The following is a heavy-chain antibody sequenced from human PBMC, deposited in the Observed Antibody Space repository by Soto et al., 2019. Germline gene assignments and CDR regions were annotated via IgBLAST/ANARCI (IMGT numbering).Heavy chain of an antibody. CDR2: IYSGGST. V-gene: IGHV3-53*02. CDR3: ARRGVDTTRYWYFDL. D-gene: IGHD5-18*01. J-gene: IGHJ2*01. CDR1: GFTVSSNY. Sequence: EVQLVETGGGLIQPGGSLRLSCAASGFTVSSNYMSWVRQAPGKGLEWVSVIYSGGSTYYADPVKGRFTISRDNSKNTLYLQMNSLRAEDTAVYYCARRGVDTTRYWYFDLWGRGTLVTVSS.